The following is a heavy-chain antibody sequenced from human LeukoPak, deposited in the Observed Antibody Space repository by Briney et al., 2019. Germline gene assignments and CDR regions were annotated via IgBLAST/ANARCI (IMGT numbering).Heavy chain of an antibody. CDR1: GFTVSTNY. D-gene: IGHD3-10*01. J-gene: IGHJ4*02. V-gene: IGHV3-66*01. CDR3: ASILRSSSGYYFDY. CDR2: IYSGDTT. Sequence: PGGSLRLSCAASGFTVSTNYMSWVRQAPGKGLEWVADIYSGDTTFYADSVRGKFTISRDNSKNTLYLQMNSLRAEDTAVYYCASILRSSSGYYFDYWGQGTLVTVSS.